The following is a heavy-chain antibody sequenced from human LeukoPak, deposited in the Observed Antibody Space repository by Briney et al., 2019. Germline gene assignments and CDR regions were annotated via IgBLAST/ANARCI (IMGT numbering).Heavy chain of an antibody. V-gene: IGHV4-4*07. Sequence: KPSETLSLPCTVSGGSNNTYYWTWIRQPAGRGLEWIGLIYTSGSTNYNPSLKSRVTISVDQSKNQFSLKLSSVTAADTAVYYCARGGRYYDSTGYRFYEIDIWGQGRMVTVCS. D-gene: IGHD3-22*01. CDR2: IYTSGST. CDR3: ARGGRYYDSTGYRFYEIDI. J-gene: IGHJ3*02. CDR1: GGSNNTYY.